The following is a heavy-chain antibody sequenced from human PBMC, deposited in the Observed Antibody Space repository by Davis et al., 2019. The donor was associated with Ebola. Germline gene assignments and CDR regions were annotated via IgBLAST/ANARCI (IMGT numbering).Heavy chain of an antibody. CDR3: ARDQGYSSGWYILGMDV. V-gene: IGHV4-39*07. CDR1: GGSISTTSYY. Sequence: SETLSLTCTVSGGSISTTSYYWGWIRQPPGKGLEWIGEINHSGSTNYNPSLKSRVTISVDTSKNQFSLKLSSVTAEDTAVYYCARDQGYSSGWYILGMDVWGQGTTVTVSS. J-gene: IGHJ6*02. D-gene: IGHD6-19*01. CDR2: INHSGST.